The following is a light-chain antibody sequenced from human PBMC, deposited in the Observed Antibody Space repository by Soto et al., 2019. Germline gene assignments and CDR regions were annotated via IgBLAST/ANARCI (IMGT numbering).Light chain of an antibody. Sequence: EVVLTQSPGTLSLSPGERATLSCRASQSVSSGYLGWYQQKPGQAPRLLIYGASSTATGIPDRFSGSGSGTDFTLTISRLEPEDFALYFCQQYTYSPWTFGQGNNVEIK. CDR1: QSVSSGY. J-gene: IGKJ1*01. CDR3: QQYTYSPWT. V-gene: IGKV3-20*01. CDR2: GAS.